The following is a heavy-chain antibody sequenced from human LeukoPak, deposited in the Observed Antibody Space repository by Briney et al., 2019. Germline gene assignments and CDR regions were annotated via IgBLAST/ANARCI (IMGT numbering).Heavy chain of an antibody. D-gene: IGHD5-12*01. J-gene: IGHJ6*03. CDR2: IHYSGST. Sequence: PSETLSLTCTVSGGSISSGSYYWSWIWQPAGKGLEWIGYIHYSGSTHYNPSLKSRVTISVDTSKNQVSLKLRSVTAADTAVYYCARTTEGYAGGPGYSYYYYMDVWGKGTTVTISS. CDR3: ARTTEGYAGGPGYSYYYYMDV. CDR1: GGSISSGSYY. V-gene: IGHV4-61*10.